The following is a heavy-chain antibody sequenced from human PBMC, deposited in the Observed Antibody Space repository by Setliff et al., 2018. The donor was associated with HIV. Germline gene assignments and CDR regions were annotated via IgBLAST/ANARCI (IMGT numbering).Heavy chain of an antibody. CDR2: IYYSGST. V-gene: IGHV4-31*03. J-gene: IGHJ4*02. Sequence: SETLSLTCTVSGGSISSGYYWSWIRQHPGKGLEWIGYIYYSGSTHYNPSLQSRLVISVDTSKNQFSLKLSSVTAAGTAVYYCARVIQSNSCPFDSWGQGTLVTVSS. CDR3: ARVIQSNSCPFDS. D-gene: IGHD2-21*01. CDR1: GGSISSGYY.